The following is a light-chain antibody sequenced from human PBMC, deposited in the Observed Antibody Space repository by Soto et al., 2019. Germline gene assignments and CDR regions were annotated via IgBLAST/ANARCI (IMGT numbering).Light chain of an antibody. CDR3: CSYTNSNTPV. J-gene: IGLJ1*01. CDR2: EVS. V-gene: IGLV2-14*01. Sequence: QSALTQPASVSGSPGQSITISCTGTSSDVGGYNYVSWYQQHPGKAPKVMIYEVSNRPSGVSNRFSGSKSGNTASLTISGLQAEDEADYYCCSYTNSNTPVFGTGTKLTVL. CDR1: SSDVGGYNY.